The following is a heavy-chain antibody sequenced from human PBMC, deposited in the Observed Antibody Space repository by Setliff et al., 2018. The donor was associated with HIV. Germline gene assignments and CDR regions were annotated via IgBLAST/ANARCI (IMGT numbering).Heavy chain of an antibody. Sequence: PGGSLRLSCGASGFTFSNSWMHWVRQAPGKGLEWVAFISYDGSNKYYADSVTGRFTISRDNSKNTLYLQLNSLRAEDTTLYYCAKGGRGSYYPNDAFDFWGQGTVVTVSS. V-gene: IGHV3-30*18. CDR1: GFTFSNSW. D-gene: IGHD1-26*01. CDR2: ISYDGSNK. CDR3: AKGGRGSYYPNDAFDF. J-gene: IGHJ3*01.